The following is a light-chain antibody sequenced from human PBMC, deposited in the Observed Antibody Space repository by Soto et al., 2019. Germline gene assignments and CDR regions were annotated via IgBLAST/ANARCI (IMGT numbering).Light chain of an antibody. V-gene: IGKV3-20*01. CDR1: QSVSNSY. Sequence: IVLTQSPGTLSLSPGESATLSCRASQSVSNSYLAWYQQIPGQAPSFLIYAASAMATGISDRFSGSGSGTYFSLTISRLAPEYFAVYYCEQYGSSPITFGQGKRREIK. CDR2: AAS. J-gene: IGKJ5*01. CDR3: EQYGSSPIT.